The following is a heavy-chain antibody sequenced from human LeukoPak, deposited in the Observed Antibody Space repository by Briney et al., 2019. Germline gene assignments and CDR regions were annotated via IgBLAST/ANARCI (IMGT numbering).Heavy chain of an antibody. CDR1: GGSFSGYY. Sequence: SETLSLTCAVYGGSFSGYYWSWIRQPPGKGLEWIGEINHSGSTNYNPSLKSRVTISVDTSKNQFSLKLSSVTAADTAVYYCARMDYDILTGYLGFDYWGQGTLVTVSS. J-gene: IGHJ4*02. CDR2: INHSGST. CDR3: ARMDYDILTGYLGFDY. V-gene: IGHV4-34*01. D-gene: IGHD3-9*01.